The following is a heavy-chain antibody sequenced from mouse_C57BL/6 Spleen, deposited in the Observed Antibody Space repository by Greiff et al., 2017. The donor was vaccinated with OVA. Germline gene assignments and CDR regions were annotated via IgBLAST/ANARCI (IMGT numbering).Heavy chain of an antibody. Sequence: EVHLVESGGGLVKPGGSLKLSCAASGFTFSSYAMSWVRQTPEKRLEWVATISDGGSYTYYPDNVKGRFTISRDNAKNNLYLQMSHLKSEDTAMYYCARGPENYYYAMDYWGQGTSVTVSS. D-gene: IGHD2-1*01. CDR2: ISDGGSYT. V-gene: IGHV5-4*01. CDR3: ARGPENYYYAMDY. J-gene: IGHJ4*01. CDR1: GFTFSSYA.